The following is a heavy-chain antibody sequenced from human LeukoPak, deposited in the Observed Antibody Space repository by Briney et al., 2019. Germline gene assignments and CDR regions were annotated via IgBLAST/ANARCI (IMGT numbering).Heavy chain of an antibody. CDR3: ARVASDSRGWYHFDL. D-gene: IGHD6-19*01. CDR2: INTGATT. Sequence: PGGSLRLSWAASGFSVSGNYMSWVRQAPGKGLEFVSLINTGATTYYADSVKGRFTISRDNAKNTFYLQMNRLRAEDTAVYYCARVASDSRGWYHFDLWGPGTLVTVSP. V-gene: IGHV3-53*01. J-gene: IGHJ4*02. CDR1: GFSVSGNY.